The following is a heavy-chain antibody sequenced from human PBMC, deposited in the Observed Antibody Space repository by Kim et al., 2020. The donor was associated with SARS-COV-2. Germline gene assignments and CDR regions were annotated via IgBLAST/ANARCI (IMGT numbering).Heavy chain of an antibody. J-gene: IGHJ4*02. V-gene: IGHV3-21*04. Sequence: GGSLRLSCAASGFTFSSYSMNWVRQAPGKGLEWVSSISSSSSYIYYADSVKGRFTISRDNAKNSLYLQMNSLRAEDTAVYYCASLDSSGYYLFDYWGQGTLVTVSS. CDR1: GFTFSSYS. CDR2: ISSSSSYI. CDR3: ASLDSSGYYLFDY. D-gene: IGHD3-22*01.